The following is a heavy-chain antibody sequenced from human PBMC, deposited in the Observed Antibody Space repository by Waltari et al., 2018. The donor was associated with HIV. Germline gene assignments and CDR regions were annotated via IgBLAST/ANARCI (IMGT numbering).Heavy chain of an antibody. CDR3: ATDRAARRTSYYYYGMDV. CDR2: FDPEDGET. CDR1: GYTLPDLS. V-gene: IGHV1-24*01. J-gene: IGHJ6*02. D-gene: IGHD6-6*01. Sequence: QVQLVQSGAEVKKPGASVKVSCKVSGYTLPDLSMHWVRQAPGKGLEWMGGFDPEDGETIYAQKFQGRVTMTEDTSTDTAYMELSSLRSEDTAVYYCATDRAARRTSYYYYGMDVWGQGTTVTVSS.